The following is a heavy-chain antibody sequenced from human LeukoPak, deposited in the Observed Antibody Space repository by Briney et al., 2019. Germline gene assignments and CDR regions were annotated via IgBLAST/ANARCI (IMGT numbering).Heavy chain of an antibody. Sequence: PSETLSLTCTVFGGSISSSSYYWGWIRQPPGKGLEWIGSIYYSGSTYYNPSLKSRVTISVDTSKNQSSLKLSSVTAADTAVYYCARDSGWYRFDYWGQGTLVTVSS. CDR1: GGSISSSSYY. CDR3: ARDSGWYRFDY. D-gene: IGHD6-19*01. J-gene: IGHJ4*02. CDR2: IYYSGST. V-gene: IGHV4-39*07.